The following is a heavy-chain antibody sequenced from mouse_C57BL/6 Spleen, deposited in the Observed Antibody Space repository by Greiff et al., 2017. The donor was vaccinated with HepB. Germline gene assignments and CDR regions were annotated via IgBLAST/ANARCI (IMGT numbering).Heavy chain of an antibody. CDR3: TRGYYGYEFAY. J-gene: IGHJ3*01. CDR2: ISSGGDYI. V-gene: IGHV5-9-1*02. Sequence: EVKLVESGEGLVKPGGSLKLSCAASGFTFSSYAMSWVRQTPEKRLEWVAYISSGGDYIYYADTVKGRFTISRDNARNTLYLQMSSLKSEDTAMYYCTRGYYGYEFAYWGQGTLVTVSA. CDR1: GFTFSSYA. D-gene: IGHD2-2*01.